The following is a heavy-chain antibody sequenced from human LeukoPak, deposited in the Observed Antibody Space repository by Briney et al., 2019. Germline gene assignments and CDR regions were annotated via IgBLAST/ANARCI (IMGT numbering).Heavy chain of an antibody. CDR1: GFTVSSNY. Sequence: GGSLRLSCAASGFTVSSNYMSWVRQAPGKGLEWVSVIYSGGSTYYADSVKGRFTISRDNSKNTLYLQMNSLRAEDTAVYYCARVAYFDWSPGVYWGPGTLVTVSS. CDR2: IYSGGST. CDR3: ARVAYFDWSPGVY. V-gene: IGHV3-53*01. J-gene: IGHJ4*02. D-gene: IGHD3-9*01.